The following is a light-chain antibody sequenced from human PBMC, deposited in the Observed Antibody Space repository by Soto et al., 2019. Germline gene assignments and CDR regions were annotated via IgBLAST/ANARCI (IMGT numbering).Light chain of an antibody. J-gene: IGLJ2*01. CDR1: RPNIGSNT. V-gene: IGLV1-44*01. CDR3: AAWDDSMKVVV. Sequence: QSVLTQPPSASGTPGQRVTMSCSGSRPNIGSNTVNWYQQLPGTAPKVLIYSNDQRPSGGPDRFSGYKSGTSASLAISGLQSEDEADYYCAAWDDSMKVVVFGGGTKVTVL. CDR2: SND.